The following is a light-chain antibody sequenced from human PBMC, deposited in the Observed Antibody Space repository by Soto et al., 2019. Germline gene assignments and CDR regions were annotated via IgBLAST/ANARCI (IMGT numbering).Light chain of an antibody. CDR1: QNIRSR. CDR3: QQRSNWPTYT. J-gene: IGKJ2*01. Sequence: DFQMTQSPSTLSASVGDRVTITCRASQNIRSRLAWFQQKPGKAPKLLIYDASSLESGVPQRFSGSGSGTEFTLTISSLEPEDFAVYYCQQRSNWPTYTFGQGTKLEIK. V-gene: IGKV1-5*01. CDR2: DAS.